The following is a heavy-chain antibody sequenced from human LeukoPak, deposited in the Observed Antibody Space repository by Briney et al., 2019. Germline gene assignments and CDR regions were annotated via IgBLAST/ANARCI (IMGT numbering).Heavy chain of an antibody. CDR2: INAGGGDT. Sequence: PGGSLRLSGAASGFTFNTYGMSWVRQAPGKGLEWVSAINAGGGDTYYADSVKGRFTISRDNSKNTLYLQMNSLRAEDTAVYYCAKRSDYGGNWNYFDYWGQGTLVTVSS. CDR1: GFTFNTYG. CDR3: AKRSDYGGNWNYFDY. D-gene: IGHD4-23*01. J-gene: IGHJ4*02. V-gene: IGHV3-23*01.